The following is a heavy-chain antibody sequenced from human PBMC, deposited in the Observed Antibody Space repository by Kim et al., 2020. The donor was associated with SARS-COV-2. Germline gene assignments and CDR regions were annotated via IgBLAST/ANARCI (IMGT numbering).Heavy chain of an antibody. CDR1: GFTFSSYA. CDR3: AKDPELGYSSSWYWFDP. CDR2: ISGSGGST. V-gene: IGHV3-23*01. J-gene: IGHJ5*02. D-gene: IGHD6-13*01. Sequence: GGSLRLSCAASGFTFSSYAMSWVRQAPGKGLEWVSAISGSGGSTYYANSVKGRFTISRDNSKNTLYLQMNSLRAEDTAVYYCAKDPELGYSSSWYWFDPWGQGTLVTVSS.